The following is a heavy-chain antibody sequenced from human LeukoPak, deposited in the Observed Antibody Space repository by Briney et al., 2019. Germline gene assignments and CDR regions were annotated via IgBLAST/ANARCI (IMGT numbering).Heavy chain of an antibody. J-gene: IGHJ4*02. D-gene: IGHD6-19*01. CDR3: ARGGAVAAPFDY. CDR2: INHSGGT. V-gene: IGHV4-34*01. CDR1: GGSFSGYY. Sequence: SGTLSLPCAVYGGSFSGYYWGWIRHPPGKGLEWIGEINHSGGTNYNPSLKSRVTISVDTSKNQFSLKLSSVTAADTAVYYCARGGAVAAPFDYWGQGTLVTVSS.